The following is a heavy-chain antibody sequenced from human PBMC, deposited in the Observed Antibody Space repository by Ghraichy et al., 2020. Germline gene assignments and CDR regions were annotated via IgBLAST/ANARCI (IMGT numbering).Heavy chain of an antibody. D-gene: IGHD5-18*01. CDR3: AKDRGYSYGTSYYYYYDMDV. CDR1: GFTFSSYA. Sequence: GGSLRLSCAASGFTFSSYAMSWVRQAPGKGLEWVSAISGSGGSTYYADSVKGRFTISRDNSKNTLYLQMNSLRAEDTAVYYCAKDRGYSYGTSYYYYYDMDVWGQGTTVTVSS. J-gene: IGHJ6*02. V-gene: IGHV3-23*01. CDR2: ISGSGGST.